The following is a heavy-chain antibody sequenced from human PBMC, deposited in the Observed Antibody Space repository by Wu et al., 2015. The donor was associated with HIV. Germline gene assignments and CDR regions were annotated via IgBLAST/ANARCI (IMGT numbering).Heavy chain of an antibody. CDR2: INPNSGGT. CDR1: GYTFTGYY. Sequence: QVQLVQSGAEVKKPGASVKVSCKASGYTFTGYYMHWVRQAPGQGLEWMGWINPNSGGTNYAQKFQGRVTMTRDTSISTAYMELSRLRSDDTAVYYCARVSGMGSIAARPFDYWGQGTLVTVSS. CDR3: ARVSGMGSIAARPFDY. V-gene: IGHV1-2*02. J-gene: IGHJ4*02. D-gene: IGHD6-6*01.